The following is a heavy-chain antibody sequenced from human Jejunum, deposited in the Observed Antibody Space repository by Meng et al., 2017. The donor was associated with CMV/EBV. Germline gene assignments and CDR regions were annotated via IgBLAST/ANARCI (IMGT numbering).Heavy chain of an antibody. D-gene: IGHD1-7*01. CDR3: ARRNNWNYEIDY. V-gene: IGHV4-59*12. CDR1: GDSISGYY. CDR2: IFFDGTT. Sequence: TVSGDSISGYYWSWIRQPPGKGLEWIGSIFFDGTTYYNPSLRSRVTISIDTSKNQFSLRLSSVTAADTAVYFCARRNNWNYEIDYWGQGTRVTVSS. J-gene: IGHJ4*02.